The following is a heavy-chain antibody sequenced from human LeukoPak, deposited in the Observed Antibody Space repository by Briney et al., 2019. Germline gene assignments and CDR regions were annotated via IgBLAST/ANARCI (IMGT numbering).Heavy chain of an antibody. Sequence: GGSLRLSCAASGFTFSSYAMSWVRQAPGKGLEWVSGISGSGGSTYYADSVKGRFTISRDNPKNTLYLQMNSLRAEDTAVYYCASRIATAGSVDYWGQGTLVTVSS. CDR2: ISGSGGST. J-gene: IGHJ4*02. V-gene: IGHV3-23*01. CDR1: GFTFSSYA. CDR3: ASRIATAGSVDY. D-gene: IGHD6-13*01.